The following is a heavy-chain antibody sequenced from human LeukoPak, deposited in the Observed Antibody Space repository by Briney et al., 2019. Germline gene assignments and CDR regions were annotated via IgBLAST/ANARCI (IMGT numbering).Heavy chain of an antibody. CDR3: ARSDYYYYGMDV. Sequence: AVKVSCKASGGTFSSYAISWVRQAPGQGLEWMGGIIPIFGTANYAQKFQGRVTITADESTSTAYMELSSLRSEDTAVYYCARSDYYYYGMDVWGQGTTVTVSS. V-gene: IGHV1-69*13. J-gene: IGHJ6*02. CDR1: GGTFSSYA. CDR2: IIPIFGTA.